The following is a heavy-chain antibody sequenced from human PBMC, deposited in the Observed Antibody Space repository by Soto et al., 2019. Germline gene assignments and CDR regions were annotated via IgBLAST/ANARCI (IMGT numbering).Heavy chain of an antibody. CDR3: ARHWELGPHPDY. D-gene: IGHD3-10*01. CDR1: GASISRFY. V-gene: IGHV4-59*08. CDR2: IYNGEST. Sequence: PSETLSLTCSASGASISRFYWNWIRQPPGKGLEWIGHIYNGESTNYNPSLKSRVTISVDTSKNQFSLKLSSVTAADTAVYYCARHWELGPHPDYWGQGTLVT. J-gene: IGHJ4*02.